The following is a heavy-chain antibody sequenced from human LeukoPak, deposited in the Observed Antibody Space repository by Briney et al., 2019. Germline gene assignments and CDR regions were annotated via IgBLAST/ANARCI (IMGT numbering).Heavy chain of an antibody. V-gene: IGHV3-23*01. Sequence: ETLSLTCTVSGGSISSYYWSWVRQVPGKGLEWISVISSTSDYTYYTDSVKGRFTISRDNSKNTLYLQMNSLRADDTAVYYCAKNPTGFPNWFDPWGQGTLVTVSS. CDR3: AKNPTGFPNWFDP. D-gene: IGHD6-25*01. CDR2: ISSTSDYT. J-gene: IGHJ5*02. CDR1: GGSISSYY.